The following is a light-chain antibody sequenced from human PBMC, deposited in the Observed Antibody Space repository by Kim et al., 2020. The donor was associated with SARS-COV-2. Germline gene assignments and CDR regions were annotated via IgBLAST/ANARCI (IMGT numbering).Light chain of an antibody. CDR2: RKN. CDR3: AAWDDSLSGVV. CDR1: SSNIGSNY. V-gene: IGLV1-47*01. J-gene: IGLJ2*01. Sequence: QSVLTQPPSASGTPGQRVTISCSGSSSNIGSNYVYWYQQLPGTAPKLLISRKNQRPSGVPDRFSGSKSGTSASLAISGLRSEDEADYYCAAWDDSLSGVVFGGGTKLTVL.